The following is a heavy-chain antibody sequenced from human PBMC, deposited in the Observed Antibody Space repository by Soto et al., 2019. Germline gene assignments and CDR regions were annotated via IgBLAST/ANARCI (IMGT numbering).Heavy chain of an antibody. CDR1: GDGFTSYW. V-gene: IGHV5-51*01. Sequence: PGESLKIACKGSGDGFTSYWIGWVRQMPGKGLEWMGIIYPGDSDTRYSPSFQGQVTISADKSISTAYLQWSSLKASDTAMYYCARTPAPKSLRYFDWSTLHGMDVWGKGTTVTVSS. CDR2: IYPGDSDT. D-gene: IGHD3-9*01. J-gene: IGHJ6*04. CDR3: ARTPAPKSLRYFDWSTLHGMDV.